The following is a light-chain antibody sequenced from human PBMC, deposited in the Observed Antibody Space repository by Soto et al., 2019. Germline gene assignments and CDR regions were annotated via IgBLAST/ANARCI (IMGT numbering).Light chain of an antibody. CDR3: QQYGSSPFT. CDR1: QSVSSSY. CDR2: GAS. J-gene: IGKJ3*01. Sequence: EIVLTQSPGTLSLSPGERATLSCRASQSVSSSYLAWYQQKPAQAPRLLIYGASSRATGIPDRFSGSGSGTDFTLTISRQEPEDFAVYYCQQYGSSPFTFGPGTKVDIE. V-gene: IGKV3-20*01.